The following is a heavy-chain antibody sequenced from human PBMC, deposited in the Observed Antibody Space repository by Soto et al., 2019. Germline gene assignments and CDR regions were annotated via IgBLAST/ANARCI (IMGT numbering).Heavy chain of an antibody. D-gene: IGHD3-10*02. CDR3: AGKTAMFAYYYGMTS. CDR1: GYSISSGYY. J-gene: IGHJ6*02. CDR2: IYHSGST. Sequence: PSETLSLTCAVSGYSISSGYYWGWIRQPPGKGLEWIGSIYHSGSTYYNPSLKSRVTVSVDTSKNQFSLKLSSVTAADTAVYYFAGKTAMFAYYYGMTSGAKGPRSPSP. V-gene: IGHV4-38-2*01.